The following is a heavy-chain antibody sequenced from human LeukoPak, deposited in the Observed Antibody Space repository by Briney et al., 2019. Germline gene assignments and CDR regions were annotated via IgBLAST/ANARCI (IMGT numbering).Heavy chain of an antibody. V-gene: IGHV3-48*03. CDR2: ISSSGTRI. D-gene: IGHD3-9*01. Sequence: GGSLRLSCAASGFTFSSYAMHWVRQTPGNGLEWVSYISSSGTRIQYADSVKGRFTISRDNAKNSLYLHMNSLRAEDTAVYYCAREDILTGYDAFDIWGQGTMVTVSS. J-gene: IGHJ3*02. CDR1: GFTFSSYA. CDR3: AREDILTGYDAFDI.